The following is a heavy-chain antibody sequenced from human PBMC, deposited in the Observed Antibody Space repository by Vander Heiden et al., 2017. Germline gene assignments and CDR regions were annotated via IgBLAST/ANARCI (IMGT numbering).Heavy chain of an antibody. CDR2: ISFDGTKK. CDR1: AFKFRDYR. CDR3: ARDDYDSSGANWFDP. V-gene: IGHV3-30*03. J-gene: IGHJ5*02. D-gene: IGHD3-22*01. Sequence: QVQLVEAGGCVVQAGSSLRLSCATSAFKFRDYRMHWVRQAAGKGLEWLAVISFDGTKKYYSDSVTGRFTISRDDSKNTLYLQMNSLRPEDTALYYCARDDYDSSGANWFDPWGQGTLVTVSS.